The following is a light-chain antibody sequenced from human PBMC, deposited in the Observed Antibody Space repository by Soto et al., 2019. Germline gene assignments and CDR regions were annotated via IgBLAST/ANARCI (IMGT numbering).Light chain of an antibody. J-gene: IGKJ1*01. Sequence: DAHMTQSPSTLSASLGDRVTLPXRASQSVSIWLAWYQQKPGXXPKLXIYDASSWESGVPSRFSGSGSGTEFTLTISSLQPDDFATYYCQQHSAFGQGTKVDIK. CDR3: QQHSA. CDR2: DAS. V-gene: IGKV1-5*01. CDR1: QSVSIW.